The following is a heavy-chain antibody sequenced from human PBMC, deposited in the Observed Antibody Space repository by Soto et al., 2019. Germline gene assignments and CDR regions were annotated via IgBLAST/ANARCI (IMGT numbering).Heavy chain of an antibody. CDR3: TTGGSGYDPYGMDV. D-gene: IGHD5-12*01. V-gene: IGHV3-15*01. J-gene: IGHJ6*02. CDR2: IKSKTDGGTI. CDR1: GFIFNYAW. Sequence: EVQLVESGGGLVKPGGSLRLSCAASGFIFNYAWMSWVRQAPGKGPEWVGRIKSKTDGGTIDYAAPVKGRFTISRDDSRNMLYLQMSSLKTDDTAVYYCTTGGSGYDPYGMDVWGQGTTVTVS.